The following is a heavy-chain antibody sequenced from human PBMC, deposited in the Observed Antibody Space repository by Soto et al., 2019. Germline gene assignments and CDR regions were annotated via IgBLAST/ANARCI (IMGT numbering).Heavy chain of an antibody. CDR1: GFTFSSYW. J-gene: IGHJ4*02. Sequence: PGGSLRLSCAAYGFTFSSYWMSWVRQAPGKGLEWVANIKQDGSEKYYVDSVKGRFTISRDNAKNSLYLQMNSLRAEDTAVYYCARRIQTDYWGQGTLVTVSS. V-gene: IGHV3-7*01. CDR2: IKQDGSEK. CDR3: ARRIQTDY. D-gene: IGHD5-18*01.